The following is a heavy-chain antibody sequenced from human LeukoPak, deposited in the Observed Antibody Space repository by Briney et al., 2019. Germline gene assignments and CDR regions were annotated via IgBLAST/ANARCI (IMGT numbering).Heavy chain of an antibody. CDR1: GGSISSGSYY. V-gene: IGHV4-61*02. D-gene: IGHD3-22*01. CDR3: ARVHSSAPTYYYDSSGYYGI. J-gene: IGHJ3*02. Sequence: SETLSLTCTVSGGSISSGSYYWSWIRQPAGKGLEWIGRIYTSGSTNHNPSLKSRVTISVDTSKNQFSLKLSSVTAADTAVYYCARVHSSAPTYYYDSSGYYGIWGQGTMVTVSS. CDR2: IYTSGST.